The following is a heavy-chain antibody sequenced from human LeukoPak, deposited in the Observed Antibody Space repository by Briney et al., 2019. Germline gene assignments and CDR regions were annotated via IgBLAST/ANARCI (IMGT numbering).Heavy chain of an antibody. V-gene: IGHV4-4*07. CDR1: GGSISSYY. J-gene: IGHJ4*02. CDR3: ARDLSYYDSSGSIFDY. D-gene: IGHD3-22*01. Sequence: SETLSLTCTVSGGSISSYYWSWIRQPAGKGLEWIGRIYTSGSTNYNPSLKSRVTMSVDTSTNQFSLRLSSVTAADTAVYYCARDLSYYDSSGSIFDYWGQGTLVTVSS. CDR2: IYTSGST.